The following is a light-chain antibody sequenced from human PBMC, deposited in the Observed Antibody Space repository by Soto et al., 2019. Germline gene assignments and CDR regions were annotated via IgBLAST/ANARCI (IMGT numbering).Light chain of an antibody. CDR3: QQYNNWPFS. CDR2: DVS. Sequence: EFVMTQSPATLSVSPGERATLSCRASQSVSSKLACYQQKPGQAPRLLIYDVSIRATGVPARFSGTGSETDFTLTISGLQSEDSAVYFCQQYNNWPFSFGQGTRLEI. CDR1: QSVSSK. J-gene: IGKJ5*01. V-gene: IGKV3-15*01.